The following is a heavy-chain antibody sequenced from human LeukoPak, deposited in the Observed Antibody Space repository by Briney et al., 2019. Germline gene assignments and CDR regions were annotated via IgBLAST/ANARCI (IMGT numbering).Heavy chain of an antibody. Sequence: PGGTLRLSCAASGFTFSSYGMSWVRQAPGKGLEWVSAISGSGGSTYYADSVKGRFTISRDNSKNTLYLQMNSLRAEDTAVYYCAKDMGRGSGSSFDYWGQGTLVTVSS. CDR1: GFTFSSYG. CDR3: AKDMGRGSGSSFDY. J-gene: IGHJ4*02. CDR2: ISGSGGST. D-gene: IGHD3-10*01. V-gene: IGHV3-23*01.